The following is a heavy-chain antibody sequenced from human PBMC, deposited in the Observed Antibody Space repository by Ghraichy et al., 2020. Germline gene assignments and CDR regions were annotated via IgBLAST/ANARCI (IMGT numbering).Heavy chain of an antibody. J-gene: IGHJ6*02. Sequence: ASVKVSCTASGYTFSDHSIYWMRQAPGQGPEWMGRINPRSGDTNIAQRFQGRVTITMETSINTAYMELRNLRSDDTAVYHCATSKGSGIDYPYYYRVDVWGQGTTVTVSS. V-gene: IGHV1-2*06. CDR2: INPRSGDT. CDR3: ATSKGSGIDYPYYYRVDV. CDR1: GYTFSDHS. D-gene: IGHD3-10*01.